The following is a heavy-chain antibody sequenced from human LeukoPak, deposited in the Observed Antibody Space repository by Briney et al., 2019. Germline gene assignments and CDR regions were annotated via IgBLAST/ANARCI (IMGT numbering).Heavy chain of an antibody. J-gene: IGHJ4*02. CDR2: INHSGST. V-gene: IGHV4-34*01. Sequence: SETLSLTCAVDGGSLSGYYWSWISKPPGKGLEWNGEINHSGSTNYNPSLKSRVTISVDTSTNQFSLKLSSVTAADTAVYYCARRSRIAAPTGGPLDYWGRGTLVTVSS. D-gene: IGHD6-6*01. CDR3: ARRSRIAAPTGGPLDY. CDR1: GGSLSGYY.